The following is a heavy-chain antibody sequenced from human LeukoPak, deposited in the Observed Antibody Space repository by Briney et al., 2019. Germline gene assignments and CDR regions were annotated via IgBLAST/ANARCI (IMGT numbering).Heavy chain of an antibody. D-gene: IGHD2-15*01. V-gene: IGHV4-34*01. Sequence: SETLSLSCAVYGGSFSGYYWSWVRQPPGKGLEWSGEINYSGSTNYSPSLKSRVTISVDTSKNQFSLKLSSVTAADTAVYYCARDPYCSGGSCYYYYYGMDVWGQGTTVTVSS. CDR1: GGSFSGYY. CDR3: ARDPYCSGGSCYYYYYGMDV. J-gene: IGHJ6*02. CDR2: INYSGST.